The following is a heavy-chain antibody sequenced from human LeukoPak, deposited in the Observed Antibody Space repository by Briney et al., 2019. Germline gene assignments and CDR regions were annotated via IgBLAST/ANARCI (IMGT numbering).Heavy chain of an antibody. J-gene: IGHJ4*02. CDR3: ARGWNCSSTSCYAGFDY. CDR2: INHSGST. V-gene: IGHV4-34*01. Sequence: GSLRLSCAASGFTFSSYEMNWVRQPPGKGLEWIGEINHSGSTNYNPSLKSRVTISVDTSKNQFSLKLSSVTAADTAVYYCARGWNCSSTSCYAGFDYWGQGTLVTVSS. D-gene: IGHD2-2*01. CDR1: GFTFSSYE.